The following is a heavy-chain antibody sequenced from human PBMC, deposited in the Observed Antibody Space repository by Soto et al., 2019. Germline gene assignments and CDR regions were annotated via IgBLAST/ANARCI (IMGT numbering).Heavy chain of an antibody. J-gene: IGHJ4*02. CDR3: ARQGGIAVAGNTDY. D-gene: IGHD6-19*01. CDR2: INWNGGST. CDR1: GFTFDDYG. Sequence: EVQLVESGGGVVRPGGSLRLSCAASGFTFDDYGMSWVRQAPGKGLEWVSGINWNGGSTGYADSVKGRLTISRDNAKNPLYLQMNSLRAEDTALYSCARQGGIAVAGNTDYWGQGTLVTVSS. V-gene: IGHV3-20*04.